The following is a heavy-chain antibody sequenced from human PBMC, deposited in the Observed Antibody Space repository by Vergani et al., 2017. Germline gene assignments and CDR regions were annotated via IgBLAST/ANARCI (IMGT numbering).Heavy chain of an antibody. V-gene: IGHV3-33*01. D-gene: IGHD6-13*01. CDR3: ARDGGSSTEDAFDI. CDR1: GFTFSSYG. CDR2: IWYDGSNK. Sequence: VQLLESGGGVVQPGRSLRLSCAASGFTFSSYGMHWVRQAPGKGLEWVAVIWYDGSNKYYADSVKGRFTISRDNSKNTLYLQMNSLRAEDTAVYYCARDGGSSTEDAFDIWGQGTMVTVSS. J-gene: IGHJ3*02.